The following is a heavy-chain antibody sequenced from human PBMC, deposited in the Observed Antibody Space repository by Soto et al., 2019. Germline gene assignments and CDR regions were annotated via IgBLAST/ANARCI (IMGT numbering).Heavy chain of an antibody. Sequence: PSETLSLTCTVSGGSISSGGYYWSWIRQHPGKGLEWIGYTYYSGSTYYNPSLKSRVTISVDTSKNQFSLKLSSVTAADTAVYYCARSPILWFGELLNYYGMDVWGQGTTVTVSS. CDR3: ARSPILWFGELLNYYGMDV. CDR2: TYYSGST. V-gene: IGHV4-31*03. D-gene: IGHD3-10*01. J-gene: IGHJ6*02. CDR1: GGSISSGGYY.